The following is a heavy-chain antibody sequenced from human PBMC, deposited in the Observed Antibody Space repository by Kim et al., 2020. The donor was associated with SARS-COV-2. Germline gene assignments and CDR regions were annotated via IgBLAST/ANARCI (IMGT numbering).Heavy chain of an antibody. J-gene: IGHJ6*02. Sequence: ASVKVSCKASGYTFTSYYMHWVRQAPGQGLEWMGIINPSGGSTSYAQKFQGRVTMTRDTSTSTVYMELSSLRSEDTAVYYCARDIVVVPAAMKYYGMDVWGQGTTVTVSS. CDR3: ARDIVVVPAAMKYYGMDV. CDR1: GYTFTSYY. D-gene: IGHD2-2*01. V-gene: IGHV1-46*01. CDR2: INPSGGST.